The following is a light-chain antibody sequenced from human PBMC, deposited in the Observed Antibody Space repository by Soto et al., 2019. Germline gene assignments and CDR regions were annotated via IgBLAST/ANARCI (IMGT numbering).Light chain of an antibody. CDR1: QGISTY. CDR3: QQSYRNPYT. Sequence: DIQMTQSPSSLSASVGDRVTITCRASQGISTYLVWYQQRQGRAPKLLIYDASSLLSGVPSRFSGRGSGTDFTLTISSLQPEDFATYYCQQSYRNPYTFCQGTKLETK. V-gene: IGKV1-39*01. CDR2: DAS. J-gene: IGKJ2*01.